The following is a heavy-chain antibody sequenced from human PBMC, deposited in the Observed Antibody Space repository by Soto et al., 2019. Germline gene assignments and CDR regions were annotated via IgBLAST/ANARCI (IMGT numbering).Heavy chain of an antibody. CDR2: IWYDGSNK. V-gene: IGHV3-33*01. CDR3: ARDGSNVVVVAATRPGHYYYGMDV. J-gene: IGHJ6*02. D-gene: IGHD2-15*01. Sequence: GGSLRLSCAASGFTFSSYGMHWVRQAPGKGLEWVAVIWYDGSNKYYADSVKGRFTISRDNSKNTLYLQMNSLRAEDTAVYYCARDGSNVVVVAATRPGHYYYGMDVWGQGTTVTVSS. CDR1: GFTFSSYG.